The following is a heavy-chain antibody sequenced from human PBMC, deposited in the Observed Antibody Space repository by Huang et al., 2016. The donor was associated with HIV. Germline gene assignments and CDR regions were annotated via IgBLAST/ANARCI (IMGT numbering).Heavy chain of an antibody. CDR1: GESLSDFF. V-gene: IGHV4-34*02. Sequence: QVQLEQWGARLLKPSETLSLTCAVYGESLSDFFWSWIRQPPGKGLEWIGEINQSGRTTYNPSLKSRVNIAVDTSKKQFSLKLKSVTAADTSMYYCARGRGSSWSLFDTWGQGSLVTVFS. CDR3: ARGRGSSWSLFDT. CDR2: INQSGRT. J-gene: IGHJ4*02. D-gene: IGHD6-13*01.